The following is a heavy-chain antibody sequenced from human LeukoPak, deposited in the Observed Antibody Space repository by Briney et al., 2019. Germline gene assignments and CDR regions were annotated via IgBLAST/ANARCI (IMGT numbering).Heavy chain of an antibody. Sequence: GGSLRLSCAASGFTVSSNYMSWIRQAPGKGLEWVSHISGSGGTIYYADSVKGRFTISRDNAKNSLYLQMNSLRAEDTAVYYCARSVGGSGWYKFDYWGQGTLVTVSS. CDR2: ISGSGGTI. CDR1: GFTVSSNY. J-gene: IGHJ4*02. D-gene: IGHD6-19*01. CDR3: ARSVGGSGWYKFDY. V-gene: IGHV3-11*01.